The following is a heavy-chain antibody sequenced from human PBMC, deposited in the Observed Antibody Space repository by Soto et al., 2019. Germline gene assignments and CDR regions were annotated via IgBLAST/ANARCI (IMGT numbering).Heavy chain of an antibody. CDR2: IYYSGST. J-gene: IGHJ4*02. D-gene: IGHD6-19*01. V-gene: IGHV4-59*08. CDR3: ARQGRRSSGWYWEFDY. CDR1: GGSISSYY. Sequence: SETLSLTCTVSGGSISSYYWSWIRQPPGKGLEWIGYIYYSGSTNYNPSLKSRVTISVDTSKNQFSLKLSSVTAADTAVYYCARQGRRSSGWYWEFDYWGQGTLVTVSS.